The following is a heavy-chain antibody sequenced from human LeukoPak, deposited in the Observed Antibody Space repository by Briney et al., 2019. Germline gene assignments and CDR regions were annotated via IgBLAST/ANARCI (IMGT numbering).Heavy chain of an antibody. CDR1: GGTLSTYA. CDR3: ARAPGKSYYYYYYGMDV. J-gene: IGHJ6*02. CDR2: IIPIFGTA. Sequence: SVKVSCKASGGTLSTYAFSWVRQAPGHGLEWLGGIIPIFGTAIYAQKFQGRITISADKSTSTAYMEENSLRSEDTAVYYCARAPGKSYYYYYYGMDVWGQGTTVTVSS. V-gene: IGHV1-69*06. D-gene: IGHD1-1*01.